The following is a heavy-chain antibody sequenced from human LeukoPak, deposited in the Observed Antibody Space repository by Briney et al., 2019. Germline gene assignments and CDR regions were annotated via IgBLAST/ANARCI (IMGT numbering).Heavy chain of an antibody. CDR1: GFTFSNYW. CDR2: INQDGRDK. V-gene: IGHV3-7*01. Sequence: GGSLRLSCAASGFTFSNYWMTWLRQAPGKGLEWVALINQDGRDKKCVDSVKGRFSVSRDNAENSVFLQMGSLRAEDTAFYYCVVTTRSRSFDYWGQGTLVTVSS. D-gene: IGHD1-1*01. J-gene: IGHJ4*02. CDR3: VVTTRSRSFDY.